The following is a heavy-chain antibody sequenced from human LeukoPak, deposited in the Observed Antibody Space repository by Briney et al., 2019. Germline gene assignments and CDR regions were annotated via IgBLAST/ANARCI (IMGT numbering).Heavy chain of an antibody. J-gene: IGHJ4*02. CDR3: ARAALLWDDILTGYLDY. D-gene: IGHD3-9*01. CDR2: IYYSGST. CDR1: GGSISSGGYY. V-gene: IGHV4-31*01. Sequence: PSETLSLTCTVSGGSISSGGYYWSWIRQHPGKGLEWIGYIYYSGSTYYNPSLKSQVTISVDTSKNQFSLKLSSVTAADTAVYYCARAALLWDDILTGYLDYWGQGTLVTVSS.